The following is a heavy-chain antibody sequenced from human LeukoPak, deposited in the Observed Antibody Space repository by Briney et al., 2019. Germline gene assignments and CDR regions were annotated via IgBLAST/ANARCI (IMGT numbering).Heavy chain of an antibody. D-gene: IGHD6-19*01. J-gene: IGHJ4*02. CDR2: INPNSGGT. V-gene: IGHV1-2*02. Sequence: ASVKVSCKASGYTFTSYVIHWVRQAPGQGLEWMGWINPNSGGTNYAQKFQGRVTMTRDTSISTASMELSRLRSDDTAVYYCSSSEQWPHFYFDYWGQGTLVTVSS. CDR1: GYTFTSYV. CDR3: SSSEQWPHFYFDY.